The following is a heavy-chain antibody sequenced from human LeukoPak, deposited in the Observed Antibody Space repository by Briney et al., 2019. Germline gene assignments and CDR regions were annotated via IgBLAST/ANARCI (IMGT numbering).Heavy chain of an antibody. V-gene: IGHV3-30*18. CDR3: AKAGVDYGDYAVGY. Sequence: GGSLSLPLPASGFTLSSYGMHWVRQAPGRGRGGGAVISYDGSNKYYADSVKGRFTISRDNSKNTLYLQMNSLRAEDTAVYYCAKAGVDYGDYAVGYWGQGTLVTVSS. D-gene: IGHD4-17*01. CDR1: GFTLSSYG. CDR2: ISYDGSNK. J-gene: IGHJ4*02.